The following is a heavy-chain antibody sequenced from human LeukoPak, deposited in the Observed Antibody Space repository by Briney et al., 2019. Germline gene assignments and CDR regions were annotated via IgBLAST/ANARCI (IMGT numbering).Heavy chain of an antibody. Sequence: PSETLSLTCAVYGGSFSGYYWSWIRQPPGKGLEWLGEINHSGSTNYNPSLKSRVTISVDTSKNQFSLKLSSVTAADTAVYYCARGRIVVVPAAIRGYYYYGMDVWGQGTTVTVSS. V-gene: IGHV4-34*01. J-gene: IGHJ6*02. CDR3: ARGRIVVVPAAIRGYYYYGMDV. CDR2: INHSGST. D-gene: IGHD2-2*02. CDR1: GGSFSGYY.